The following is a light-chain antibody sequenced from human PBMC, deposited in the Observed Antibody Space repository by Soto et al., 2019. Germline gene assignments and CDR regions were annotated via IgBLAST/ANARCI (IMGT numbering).Light chain of an antibody. CDR2: DAS. V-gene: IGKV1-13*02. CDR3: QQFNSYPLT. Sequence: AIQLTQSPSSLSASVGDRVTITCRASQGISSALAWYQQKPGKAPQLLIYDASSLESGVPSRFSRSGSGTDFTLTISSLQPEDFATYYCQQFNSYPLTFGGGTKVEIK. J-gene: IGKJ4*01. CDR1: QGISSA.